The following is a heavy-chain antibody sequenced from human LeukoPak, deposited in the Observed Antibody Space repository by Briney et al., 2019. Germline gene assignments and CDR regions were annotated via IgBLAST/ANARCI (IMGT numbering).Heavy chain of an antibody. V-gene: IGHV4-30-4*08. D-gene: IGHD3-10*01. Sequence: SQTLSLTCTVSGGSISSGDYYWSWIRQPPGKGLEWIGYIYYSGSTYYNPSLKSRVTISVDTSKNQFSLKLSSVTAAGTAVYYCARDDVVYGSGGGAEYYFDYWGQGTLVTVSS. CDR2: IYYSGST. J-gene: IGHJ4*02. CDR1: GGSISSGDYY. CDR3: ARDDVVYGSGGGAEYYFDY.